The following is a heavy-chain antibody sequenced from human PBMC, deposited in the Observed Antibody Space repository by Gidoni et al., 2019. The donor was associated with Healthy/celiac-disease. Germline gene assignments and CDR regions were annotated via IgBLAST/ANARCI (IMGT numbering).Heavy chain of an antibody. CDR2: IYYSGST. CDR3: ARRPPRTAGPYTPGDY. J-gene: IGHJ4*02. CDR1: GGSISSSSYY. V-gene: IGHV4-39*01. D-gene: IGHD6-13*01. Sequence: QLQLQESGPGLVKPSETLSLTCTVSGGSISSSSYYWGWIRQPPGKGLEWIGSIYYSGSTYYNPSLKSRVTISVDTSKNQFSLKLSSVTAADTAVYYCARRPPRTAGPYTPGDYWGQGTLVTVSS.